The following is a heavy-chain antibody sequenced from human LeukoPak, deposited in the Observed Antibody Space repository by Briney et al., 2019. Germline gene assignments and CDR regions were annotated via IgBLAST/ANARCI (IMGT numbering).Heavy chain of an antibody. CDR2: IYYSGST. J-gene: IGHJ3*02. CDR3: ARDRYGGNLDAFDI. V-gene: IGHV4-39*07. D-gene: IGHD4-23*01. Sequence: PSEILSLTCTVSGGSISSSSYYWGWIRQPPGKGLEWIGSIYYSGSTYYNPSLKSRVTISVDTSKNQFSLKLSSVTAADTAVYYCARDRYGGNLDAFDIWGQGTMVTVSS. CDR1: GGSISSSSYY.